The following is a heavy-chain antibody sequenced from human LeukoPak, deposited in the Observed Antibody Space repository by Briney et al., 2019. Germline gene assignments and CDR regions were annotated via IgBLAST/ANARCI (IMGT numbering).Heavy chain of an antibody. J-gene: IGHJ4*02. CDR1: GCTISSYS. CDR3: ARDPSSAIYDSSGYPDY. CDR2: ISNSSTI. Sequence: PAESLTLSCAASGCTISSYSWSWVRQPPGKGLEWVSYISNSSTIYYAPSVKGRFTISRDNAKNPLYLQMNSLRAEDTAVYYCARDPSSAIYDSSGYPDYWGQGTLVTVSS. D-gene: IGHD3-22*01. V-gene: IGHV3-48*04.